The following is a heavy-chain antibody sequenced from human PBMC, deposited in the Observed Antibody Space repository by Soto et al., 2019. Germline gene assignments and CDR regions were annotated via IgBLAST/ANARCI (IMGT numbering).Heavy chain of an antibody. J-gene: IGHJ6*02. V-gene: IGHV3-53*02. D-gene: IGHD6-19*01. CDR1: GFTVSSNY. CDR3: ARPSQNSGYYYYYGMDV. Sequence: EVQLVETGGGLIQPGGSLRLSCAASGFTVSSNYMSWVRQAPGKGLEWVSVIYSGGSTYYADSVKGRFTISRDNSKNTLYLQMNSQRAEDTAVYYCARPSQNSGYYYYYGMDVWGQGTTVTVSS. CDR2: IYSGGST.